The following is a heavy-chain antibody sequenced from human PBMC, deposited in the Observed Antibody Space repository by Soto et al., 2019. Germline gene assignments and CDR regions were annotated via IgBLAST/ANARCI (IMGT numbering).Heavy chain of an antibody. CDR1: GYTFPSYD. Sequence: PSVQVSCKASGYTFPSYDINWVRQATGQGLEWMGWMNPNSGNTGYAQKFQGRVTMTRNTSISTAYMELSSLRSEDTAVYYCARKADIDSSGYYFSYAFDIWGQGTMVTVSS. J-gene: IGHJ3*02. D-gene: IGHD3-22*01. CDR2: MNPNSGNT. V-gene: IGHV1-8*01. CDR3: ARKADIDSSGYYFSYAFDI.